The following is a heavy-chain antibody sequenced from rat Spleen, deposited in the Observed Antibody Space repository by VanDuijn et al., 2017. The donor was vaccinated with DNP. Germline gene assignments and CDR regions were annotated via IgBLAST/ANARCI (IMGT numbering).Heavy chain of an antibody. V-gene: IGHV3-1*01. J-gene: IGHJ2*01. CDR1: GFSITSNY. CDR3: ARWSDYFDY. Sequence: EVQLQESGPGLMKPSQSLSLTCSVTGFSITSNYWAWIRKLPGNKMEWIGHISYSGSTSYNPSLKSRISITRDTSKNQFFLQLNSVTTEDTATYYCARWSDYFDYWGQGVMVTVSS. CDR2: ISYSGST.